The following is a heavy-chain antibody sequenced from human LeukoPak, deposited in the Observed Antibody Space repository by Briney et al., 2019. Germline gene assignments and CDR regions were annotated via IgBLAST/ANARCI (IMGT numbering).Heavy chain of an antibody. Sequence: GGSLRLSCAASGFTFSSYGMHWVRQAPGKGLEWVAVISYDGSNKYYADSVKGRFTISRDNSKNTLCLQMNSLRAEDTAVYYCATKQWLVRTPPSGYWGQGTLVTVSS. CDR2: ISYDGSNK. CDR1: GFTFSSYG. J-gene: IGHJ4*02. V-gene: IGHV3-30*03. CDR3: ATKQWLVRTPPSGY. D-gene: IGHD6-19*01.